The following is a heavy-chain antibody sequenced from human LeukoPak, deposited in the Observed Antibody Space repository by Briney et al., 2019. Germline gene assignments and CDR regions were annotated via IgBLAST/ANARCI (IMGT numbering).Heavy chain of an antibody. CDR2: ISGRGGST. Sequence: GGSLRLSCAASRFTFSGYAVSWVRQAPGKGLEWVSSISGRGGSTYSADSVYGRVTISRDNSKTTMYLQMNRLRAEDAALTYFAKVRACTTDICHGDFDYWGQGTLVTVSS. J-gene: IGHJ4*02. V-gene: IGHV3-23*01. D-gene: IGHD2-8*01. CDR1: RFTFSGYA. CDR3: AKVRACTTDICHGDFDY.